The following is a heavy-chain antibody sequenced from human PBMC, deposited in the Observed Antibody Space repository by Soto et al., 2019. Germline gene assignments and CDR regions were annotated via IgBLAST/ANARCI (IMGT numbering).Heavy chain of an antibody. J-gene: IGHJ4*02. V-gene: IGHV4-59*01. Sequence: PSETLSLTCTVSGGSISGYYWKWIRQPPGKGLEWIGYIYYSGSTNYNPSLKSRVTMSVDTSKNQFSLKLSSVTAADTAVYYCARQTPGPGHLDYWGQGALVTVSS. CDR3: ARQTPGPGHLDY. CDR2: IYYSGST. CDR1: GGSISGYY. D-gene: IGHD2-8*02.